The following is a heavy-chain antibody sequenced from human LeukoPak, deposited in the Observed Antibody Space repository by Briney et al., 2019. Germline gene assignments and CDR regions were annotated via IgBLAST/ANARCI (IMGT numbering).Heavy chain of an antibody. CDR3: AARMQPTIFGVDSSDWYFDL. V-gene: IGHV1-69*13. CDR2: IIPIFGTA. D-gene: IGHD3-3*01. CDR1: GGTFSSYA. Sequence: SVKVSCKASGGTFSSYAISWVRQAPGQGLEWMGGIIPIFGTANYTQKFQGRVTITADESTSTAYMELSSLRSEDTAVYYCAARMQPTIFGVDSSDWYFDLWGRGTLVTVSS. J-gene: IGHJ2*01.